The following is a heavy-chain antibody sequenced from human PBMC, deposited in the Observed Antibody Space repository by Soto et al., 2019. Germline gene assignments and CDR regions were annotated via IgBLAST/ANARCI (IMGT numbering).Heavy chain of an antibody. Sequence: PSETLSLTCTVSPGSISSYYWSWIRQPPGKGLEWIGYIYYSGSTNYNPSLKSRVTISVDTSKNQFSLKLSSVTAADTAVYDCARARGGYVENGGQGALV. CDR1: PGSISSYY. CDR2: IYYSGST. V-gene: IGHV4-59*01. D-gene: IGHD2-15*01. CDR3: ARARGGYVEN. J-gene: IGHJ4*02.